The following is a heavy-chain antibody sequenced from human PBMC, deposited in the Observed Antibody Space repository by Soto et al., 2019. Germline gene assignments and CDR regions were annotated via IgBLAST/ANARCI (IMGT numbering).Heavy chain of an antibody. CDR1: GFTFSSYG. D-gene: IGHD6-19*01. CDR2: ISYDGSNK. V-gene: IGHV3-30*18. CDR3: AKDRYSSGWYLDY. Sequence: QGQLVESGGGVVQPGRSLRLSCAASGFTFSSYGMHCVRQAPGKGLEWVAVISYDGSNKYYADSVKGRFTISRDNSKNTLYLQMNSLRAEDTAVYYCAKDRYSSGWYLDYWGQGTLVTVSS. J-gene: IGHJ4*02.